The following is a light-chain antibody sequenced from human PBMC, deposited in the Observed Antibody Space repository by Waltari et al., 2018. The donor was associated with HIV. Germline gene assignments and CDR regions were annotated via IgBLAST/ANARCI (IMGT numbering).Light chain of an antibody. CDR3: TSYIGASRL. CDR1: TSDIGRY. CDR2: DVT. V-gene: IGLV2-14*03. Sequence: QSALTQPASVSGSPGQSVTISCTADTSDIGRYVSCDQQHPGKVPKLIIFDVTRRPSGTSARFSGSKSANSAYLAISGLQTDDEAHYFCTSYIGASRLFGGGTKLTVL. J-gene: IGLJ2*01.